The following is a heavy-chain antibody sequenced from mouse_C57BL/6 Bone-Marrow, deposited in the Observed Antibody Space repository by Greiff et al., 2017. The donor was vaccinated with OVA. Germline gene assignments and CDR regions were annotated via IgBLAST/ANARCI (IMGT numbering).Heavy chain of an antibody. V-gene: IGHV1-55*01. J-gene: IGHJ3*01. Sequence: QVQLQQPGAELVKPGASVKMSCKASGYTFTSYWITWVKQRPGQGLEWIGDIYPGSGSTNYNEKFKSKATLTVDTSSSTAYMQRSSLTSEDSAVYYGARSPDYYGSSPWFAYWGQGTLVTVSA. CDR3: ARSPDYYGSSPWFAY. CDR1: GYTFTSYW. D-gene: IGHD1-1*01. CDR2: IYPGSGST.